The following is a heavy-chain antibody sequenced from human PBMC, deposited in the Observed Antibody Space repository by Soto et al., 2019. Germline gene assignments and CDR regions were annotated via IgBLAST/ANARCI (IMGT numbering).Heavy chain of an antibody. D-gene: IGHD4-17*01. Sequence: EVQLLESGGHLVQPGGSLRLSCAGSAFTFSSYAMSWVRQAPGKGLEWVSAISGSGDITYYADSVKGRFTISRDNSKGTLSLQMDSLRAEDTAIYYCAKDWRTTVASPEYFQHWGQGTLVTVSS. CDR3: AKDWRTTVASPEYFQH. J-gene: IGHJ1*01. V-gene: IGHV3-23*01. CDR2: ISGSGDIT. CDR1: AFTFSSYA.